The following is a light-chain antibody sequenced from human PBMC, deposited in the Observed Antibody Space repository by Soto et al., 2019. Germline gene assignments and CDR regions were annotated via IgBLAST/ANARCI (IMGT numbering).Light chain of an antibody. V-gene: IGKV3-20*01. CDR1: QSVSSSY. J-gene: IGKJ5*01. CDR3: QQYGSSLIT. Sequence: EIVLTQSPGTLSLSPGERATLSCRASQSVSSSYLAWYQQKPGQAPSLLIYGASSGATGIPDRFSGSGSGTDFTLTISRLEPEDFAVYYCQQYGSSLITFGQGTRLEIK. CDR2: GAS.